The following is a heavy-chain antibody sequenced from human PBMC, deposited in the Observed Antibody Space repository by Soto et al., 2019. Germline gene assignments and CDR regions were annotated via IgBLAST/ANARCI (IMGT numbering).Heavy chain of an antibody. CDR3: SRDRGTISFSDY. J-gene: IGHJ4*02. D-gene: IGHD3-9*01. CDR2: IRSKAHSGTT. CDR1: GFTFGDYA. V-gene: IGHV3-49*03. Sequence: GGSLRLSCTASGFTFGDYAMSWFRQAPGKGLEWVGFIRSKAHSGTTEYAASVKGRFTISRDDSKSIAYLQMNSLKTEDTAVYYCSRDRGTISFSDYWGQGTLVTVSS.